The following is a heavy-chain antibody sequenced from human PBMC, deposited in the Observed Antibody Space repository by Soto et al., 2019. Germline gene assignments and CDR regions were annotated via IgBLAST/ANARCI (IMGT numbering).Heavy chain of an antibody. CDR1: GFTFSSYA. Sequence: PGGSLRLSCAASGFTFSSYAMHWVRQAPGKGLEWVAVISYDGSNKYYADSVKGRFTISRDNSKNTLYLQMNSLRAEDTAVYNCAREGNPLGQADVLRFLEWSELDYGMDVWGQGTTVTVSS. CDR3: AREGNPLGQADVLRFLEWSELDYGMDV. D-gene: IGHD3-3*01. J-gene: IGHJ6*02. V-gene: IGHV3-30-3*01. CDR2: ISYDGSNK.